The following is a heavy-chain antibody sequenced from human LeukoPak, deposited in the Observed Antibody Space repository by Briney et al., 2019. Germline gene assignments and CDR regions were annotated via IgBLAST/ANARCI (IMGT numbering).Heavy chain of an antibody. CDR3: ARDPSSRTPSYFDY. CDR2: ISSSSSYI. J-gene: IGHJ4*02. V-gene: IGHV3-21*01. Sequence: GGSLRLSCAASGFTFSSYSMNWVRQAPGKGLEWVSSISSSSSYIYYADSVKGRFTISRDNAKNSLYLQINSLRAEDTAVYYCARDPSSRTPSYFDYWGQGTLVTVSS. D-gene: IGHD1-1*01. CDR1: GFTFSSYS.